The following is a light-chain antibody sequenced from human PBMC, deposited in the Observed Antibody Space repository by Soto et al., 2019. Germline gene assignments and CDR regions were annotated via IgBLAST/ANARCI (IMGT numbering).Light chain of an antibody. CDR2: EVD. Sequence: QSALTQPASVSGSPGQSITISCTGTSSDVGGYNFVSWYQQYPGKAPKLIIYEVDSRTAGGSNRFSVSKSGSTASLTISGIRAEDEAAYYCSQRRSSTTQVLGGGTKLTVL. J-gene: IGLJ3*02. CDR1: SSDVGGYNF. V-gene: IGLV2-14*01. CDR3: SQRRSSTTQV.